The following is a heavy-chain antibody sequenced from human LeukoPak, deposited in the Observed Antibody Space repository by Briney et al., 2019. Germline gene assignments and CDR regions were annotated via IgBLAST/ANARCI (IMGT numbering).Heavy chain of an antibody. D-gene: IGHD5-12*01. CDR3: ARGTDMTPISGYYSFVY. J-gene: IGHJ4*02. CDR2: IYTSGST. Sequence: SETLSLTCTVSGGSISSYYWSWIRQPAGKGLEWIGRIYTSGSTNYNPSLKSRVTMSVDTSKNQFSLKLSSVTAADTAVYYCARGTDMTPISGYYSFVYWGQGTLVSVSS. V-gene: IGHV4-4*07. CDR1: GGSISSYY.